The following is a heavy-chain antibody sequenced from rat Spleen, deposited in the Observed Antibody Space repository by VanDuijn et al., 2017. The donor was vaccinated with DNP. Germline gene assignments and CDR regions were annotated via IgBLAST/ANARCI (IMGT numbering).Heavy chain of an antibody. V-gene: IGHV5-20*01. CDR2: IGSDGYAP. Sequence: EVQLVESGGGLVQPGRSLKLSCAASGFTFSAYYLAWVRQAPTKGLEWVAYIGSDGYAPYYGDSVKGRFTISRDNAKSTLYLQMDSLRSEDTATYYCATRDYYSSYTPLFAYWGQGVMVTVSS. CDR3: ATRDYYSSYTPLFAY. D-gene: IGHD1-2*01. CDR1: GFTFSAYY. J-gene: IGHJ2*01.